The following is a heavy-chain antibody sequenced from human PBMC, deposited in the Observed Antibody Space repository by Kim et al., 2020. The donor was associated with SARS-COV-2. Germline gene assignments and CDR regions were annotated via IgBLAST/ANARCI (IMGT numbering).Heavy chain of an antibody. D-gene: IGHD5-12*01. V-gene: IGHV4-34*01. CDR3: ARRGGMATIYYFDY. CDR1: GGSFSGYY. CDR2: INHSGST. J-gene: IGHJ4*02. Sequence: SETLSLTCAVYGGSFSGYYWSWIRQPPGKGLEWIGEINHSGSTNYNPSLKSRVTISVDTSKNQFSLKLSSVTAADTAVYYCARRGGMATIYYFDYWGQGTLVTVSS.